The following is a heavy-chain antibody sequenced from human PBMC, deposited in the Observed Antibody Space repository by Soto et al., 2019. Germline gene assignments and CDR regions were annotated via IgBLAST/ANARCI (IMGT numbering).Heavy chain of an antibody. CDR1: GFTFSSYA. V-gene: IGHV3-30-3*01. CDR2: ISYDGSNK. Sequence: QVQLVESGGGVVQPGRSLRLSFAASGFTFSSYAMHWVRQAPGKGLEWVAVISYDGSNKYYADSVKGRFTISRDNSKNTLYLQMNSLRAEDTAVYYCARDPSWFDPWGQGTLVTVSS. CDR3: ARDPSWFDP. J-gene: IGHJ5*02.